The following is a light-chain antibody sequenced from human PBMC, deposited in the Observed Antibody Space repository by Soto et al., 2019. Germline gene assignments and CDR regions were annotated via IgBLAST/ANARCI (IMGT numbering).Light chain of an antibody. CDR2: KAS. CDR3: QQYNSYST. CDR1: QSINSW. Sequence: DTQLTQSPSALSASVGDRVTITCRASQSINSWLAWYQQKSGKAPKLLIYKASSLESGVPSRFSGSGSGTEFTLTISSLQPDDFATYYCQQYNSYSTIGQGTKVDIK. J-gene: IGKJ1*01. V-gene: IGKV1-5*03.